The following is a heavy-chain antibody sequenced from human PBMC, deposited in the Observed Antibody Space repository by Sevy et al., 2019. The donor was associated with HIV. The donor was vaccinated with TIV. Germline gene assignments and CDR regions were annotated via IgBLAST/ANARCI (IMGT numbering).Heavy chain of an antibody. J-gene: IGHJ4*02. CDR1: GFTFSSYS. V-gene: IGHV3-48*02. CDR3: ARDVLNWGGFDY. Sequence: GGSLRLSCAASGFTFSSYSMNWVRQAPGKGLEWVSYISSSSTIYYADSVKGRFTISRDNAKNSLYLQMNSLRDEDTAVYYCARDVLNWGGFDYWGQGTLVTVSS. CDR2: ISSSSTI. D-gene: IGHD2-21*01.